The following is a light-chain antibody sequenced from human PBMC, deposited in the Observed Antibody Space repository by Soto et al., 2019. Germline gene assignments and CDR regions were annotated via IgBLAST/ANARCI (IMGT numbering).Light chain of an antibody. CDR1: QSVSTN. J-gene: IGKJ3*01. V-gene: IGKV3-15*01. CDR3: QQSSSAPLT. Sequence: VMTQSPATLSVSPGERATLSCRASQSVSTNLAWYQQKPGQAPRLLIHGASTRATGIPPRFSGGGSGTEFTLTISSLQPEDFAIYYCQQSSSAPLTFGPGTKVDIK. CDR2: GAS.